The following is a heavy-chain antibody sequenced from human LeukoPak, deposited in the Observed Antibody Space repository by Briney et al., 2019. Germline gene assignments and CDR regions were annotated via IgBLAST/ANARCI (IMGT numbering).Heavy chain of an antibody. CDR2: INPSGGST. Sequence: ASVKVSCKASGGTFSSYAISWVRQAPGQGLEWMGIINPSGGSTSYAQKFQGRVTMTRDTSTSTVYMELSSLRSEDTAVYYCARKQSGSFDPWGQGTLVTVSS. CDR3: ARKQSGSFDP. CDR1: GGTFSSYA. J-gene: IGHJ5*02. V-gene: IGHV1-46*01. D-gene: IGHD3-10*01.